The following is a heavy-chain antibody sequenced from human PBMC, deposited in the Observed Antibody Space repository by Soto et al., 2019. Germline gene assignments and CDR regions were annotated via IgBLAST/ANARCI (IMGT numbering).Heavy chain of an antibody. J-gene: IGHJ4*02. D-gene: IGHD6-19*01. CDR2: VSSEGTRT. Sequence: QAHLVQSGGGVVQPGRSLRLSCAASGFLFNSYPMHWVRQAPGKGLEWVARVSSEGTRTVYADSVKGRFTVSRDNSKNTLYLHMTNLRAEDTAVYYCAKDGNWLDVYFDVWGQGTPVTVSS. CDR1: GFLFNSYP. V-gene: IGHV3-30-3*01. CDR3: AKDGNWLDVYFDV.